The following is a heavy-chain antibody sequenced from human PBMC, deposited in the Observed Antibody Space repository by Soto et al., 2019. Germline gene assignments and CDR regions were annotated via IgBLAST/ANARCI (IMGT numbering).Heavy chain of an antibody. CDR3: ARADGQDDYNLGY. V-gene: IGHV4-59*01. Sequence: SETLSLTCTVSGGSIISYYCIFIRHPPGKGLEWIGYIYYSGSTNYNPSLKSRVTISVDTSKNQFSLKLSSVTAADTVVYYCARADGQDDYNLGYWGQGTLVTVSS. CDR2: IYYSGST. D-gene: IGHD4-4*01. J-gene: IGHJ4*02. CDR1: GGSIISYY.